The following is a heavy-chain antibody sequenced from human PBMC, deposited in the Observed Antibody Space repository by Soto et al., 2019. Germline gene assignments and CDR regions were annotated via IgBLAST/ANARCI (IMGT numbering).Heavy chain of an antibody. D-gene: IGHD6-13*01. V-gene: IGHV4-34*01. CDR1: GGSFSGYY. CDR3: ARGRGGSSWVGGYYYYGMDV. CDR2: INHSGST. J-gene: IGHJ6*02. Sequence: SETLSLTCAVYGGSFSGYYWSWIRQPPGKGLEWIGEINHSGSTNYNPSLKSRVTISVDTSKNQFSLKLSSVTAADTAVYYCARGRGGSSWVGGYYYYGMDVWGQGTTVTVSS.